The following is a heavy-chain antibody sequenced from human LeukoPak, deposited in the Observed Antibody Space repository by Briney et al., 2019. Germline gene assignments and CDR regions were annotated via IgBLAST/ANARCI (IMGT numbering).Heavy chain of an antibody. CDR2: INTNTGNP. Sequence: ASVKVSCKASGYTFTSYGISWVRQAPGQGLEWMVWINTNTGNPTYAQGFTGRFVFSLDTSVSTAYLQISSLKAEATAVYYCARVRGGYSYGYVWLDPWGQGTLVTVSS. V-gene: IGHV7-4-1*02. D-gene: IGHD5-18*01. CDR1: GYTFTSYG. CDR3: ARVRGGYSYGYVWLDP. J-gene: IGHJ5*02.